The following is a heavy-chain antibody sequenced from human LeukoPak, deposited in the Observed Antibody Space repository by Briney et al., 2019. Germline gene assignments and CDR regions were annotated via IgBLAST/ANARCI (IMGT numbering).Heavy chain of an antibody. D-gene: IGHD5-24*01. Sequence: GGSLRLSCAASGFTFSSYAMSWVRQAPGKGLEWVSAISGSGGSTYYADSVKGRFTISRDNSKNTLYLQMNSLRAEDTAVYYCASGLWEMAQENAIDYWGQGTLVTVSS. CDR1: GFTFSSYA. CDR2: ISGSGGST. J-gene: IGHJ4*02. V-gene: IGHV3-23*01. CDR3: ASGLWEMAQENAIDY.